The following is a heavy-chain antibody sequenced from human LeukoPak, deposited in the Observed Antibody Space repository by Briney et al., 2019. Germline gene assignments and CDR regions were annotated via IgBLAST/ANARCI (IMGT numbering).Heavy chain of an antibody. J-gene: IGHJ4*02. Sequence: GGSLRLSCVVSGLTFGNAWMSWVRQAPGKGLEWVGRIKSKDVGETTEYAAPVQGGFTISRDDSKNTVYLQMSSLKTEDTAVYYCTTGPGNSGYWGQGTLVTVSS. D-gene: IGHD4-23*01. CDR1: GLTFGNAW. CDR2: IKSKDVGETT. CDR3: TTGPGNSGY. V-gene: IGHV3-15*01.